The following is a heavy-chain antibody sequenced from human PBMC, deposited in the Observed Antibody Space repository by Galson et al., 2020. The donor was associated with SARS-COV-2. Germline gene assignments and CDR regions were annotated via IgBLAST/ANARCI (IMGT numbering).Heavy chain of an antibody. J-gene: IGHJ4*02. Sequence: GGSLRLSCAASGFTVSSNYMSWVRQAPGKGLECVSILFNSGRTYYADSVQGRFTISRDNSKNTLYLEMNSLRPEDTATYYCAGDRFWGSFGYWGQGTLVTVSS. V-gene: IGHV3-53*01. D-gene: IGHD7-27*01. CDR3: AGDRFWGSFGY. CDR2: LFNSGRT. CDR1: GFTVSSNY.